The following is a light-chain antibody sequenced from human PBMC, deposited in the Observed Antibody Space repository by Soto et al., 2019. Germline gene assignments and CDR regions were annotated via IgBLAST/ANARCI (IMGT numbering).Light chain of an antibody. CDR2: KAS. CDR1: QSINGW. J-gene: IGKJ1*01. V-gene: IGKV1-5*03. CDR3: HQYHNFPRT. Sequence: IHMTHAPSSLSASVLYRVTITCLASQSINGWLAWYQQKPGQAPNLLIYKASTLESGVPSRFSGSGSGTEFTLTVSSLQPDDFATYYCHQYHNFPRTFGQGTKVDIK.